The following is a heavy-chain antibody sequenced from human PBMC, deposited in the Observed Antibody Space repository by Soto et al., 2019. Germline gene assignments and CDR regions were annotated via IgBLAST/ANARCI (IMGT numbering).Heavy chain of an antibody. D-gene: IGHD6-19*01. CDR1: GGTFGRNA. CDR2: IIPMFDTA. CDR3: ARPQGSGWRFNGLDF. V-gene: IGHV1-69*01. J-gene: IGHJ3*01. Sequence: QVVLVQSGAEVKNPGSLVKVSCKASGGTFGRNAINWVRQAPGQGLEWMGGIIPMFDTANHAQKFRDRILITADESTNTAYLELKSLRPEDTATYYCARPQGSGWRFNGLDFWGQGTKVTVSS.